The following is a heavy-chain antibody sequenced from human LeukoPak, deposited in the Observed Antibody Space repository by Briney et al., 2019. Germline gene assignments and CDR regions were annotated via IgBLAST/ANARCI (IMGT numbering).Heavy chain of an antibody. CDR1: GFTFRSYT. CDR3: ARDGSYYGGYYFDY. D-gene: IGHD1-26*01. V-gene: IGHV3-21*01. CDR2: ITATSSYI. J-gene: IGHJ4*02. Sequence: PGGSLRLSCAASGFTFRSYTMNWVRQAPGKGLEWVSSITATSSYIYYADSLKGRFTVSRDDAKDSLYLQMHSRRAEDTAVYFCARDGSYYGGYYFDYWGQGTLVTVSS.